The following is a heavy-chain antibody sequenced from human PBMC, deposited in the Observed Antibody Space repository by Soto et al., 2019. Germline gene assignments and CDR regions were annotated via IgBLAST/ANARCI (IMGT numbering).Heavy chain of an antibody. J-gene: IGHJ4*02. CDR3: AKDRTIASRNFDS. V-gene: IGHV3-74*01. Sequence: GGSLRLSCVASGFTISNYWMHWVRQAPGKGLIWVSRISPDGSTTNYADSVKGRFTISRDNAKNTLYLQMDSLRAEDTAVYYCAKDRTIASRNFDSWGQGALVTVSS. CDR2: ISPDGSTT. D-gene: IGHD6-6*01. CDR1: GFTISNYW.